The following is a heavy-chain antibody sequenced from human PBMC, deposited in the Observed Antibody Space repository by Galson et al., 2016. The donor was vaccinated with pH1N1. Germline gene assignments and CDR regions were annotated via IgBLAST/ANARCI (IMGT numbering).Heavy chain of an antibody. CDR2: VYHTGST. J-gene: IGHJ4*02. CDR3: ARNTYSGVWWY. CDR1: GSSINSAVNSAYY. Sequence: SETLSLTCAVSGSSINSAVNSAYYWRWIRQPPGKGLQWVGSVYHTGSTYYNPSLRSRVTISIDTSKNQFSLKLTSVTAADTAEYYCARNTYSGVWWYWGQGALVTVSS. D-gene: IGHD2-21*01. V-gene: IGHV4-38-2*01.